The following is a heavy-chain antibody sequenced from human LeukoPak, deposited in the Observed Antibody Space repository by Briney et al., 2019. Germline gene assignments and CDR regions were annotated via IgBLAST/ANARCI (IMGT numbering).Heavy chain of an antibody. CDR2: INHSGST. V-gene: IGHV4-34*01. CDR1: GGSFSGYY. J-gene: IGHJ4*02. CDR3: ARGPTLIHDFDH. D-gene: IGHD3-22*01. Sequence: KTSETLSLTCAVYGGSFSGYYWSWIRQPPGKGLEWIGEINHSGSTNYNPSLKSRVTISVDTSKNQFSLKLSSVTAADTAMYYCARGPTLIHDFDHWGLGTLVTVSS.